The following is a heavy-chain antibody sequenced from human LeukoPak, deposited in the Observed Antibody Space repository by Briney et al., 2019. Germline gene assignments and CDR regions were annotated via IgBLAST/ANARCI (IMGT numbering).Heavy chain of an antibody. D-gene: IGHD1-26*01. Sequence: SETLSLTCTVSGDSLSNYWWGWIRQPPGKGLEWIGRIYTSGSTNYNPSLKSRVTMSVDTSKNQFSLKLSSVTAADTAVYYCARGMWELRPYFDYWGQGTLVTVSS. CDR1: GDSLSNYW. J-gene: IGHJ4*02. V-gene: IGHV4-4*07. CDR3: ARGMWELRPYFDY. CDR2: IYTSGST.